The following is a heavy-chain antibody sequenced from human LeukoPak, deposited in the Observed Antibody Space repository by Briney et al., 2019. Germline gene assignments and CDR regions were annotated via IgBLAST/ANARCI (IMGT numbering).Heavy chain of an antibody. Sequence: GGSLRLSCAASGFTFSSDAMSWVRQAPGKGREWVSAISGSGGSTYYADSVKGRFTISRDNSKNTLYLQMNSLRAEDTAVYYCAKMEGVVTSYFDYWGQGTLVTVSS. D-gene: IGHD4-23*01. CDR3: AKMEGVVTSYFDY. V-gene: IGHV3-23*01. CDR1: GFTFSSDA. CDR2: ISGSGGST. J-gene: IGHJ4*02.